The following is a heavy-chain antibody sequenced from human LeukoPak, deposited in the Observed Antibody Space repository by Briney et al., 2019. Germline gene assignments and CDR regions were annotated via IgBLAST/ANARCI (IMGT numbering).Heavy chain of an antibody. D-gene: IGHD3-10*01. J-gene: IGHJ4*02. CDR2: ISYDGSNK. Sequence: PGGSLRLSCAASGFTFSSYGMHWVRQAPGKGLEWVAVISYDGSNKYYADSVKGRFTISRDNSKNTLYLQMNSLRAEDTAVYYCAIYGSGEIDYWGREPWSPSPQ. V-gene: IGHV3-30*03. CDR3: AIYGSGEIDY. CDR1: GFTFSSYG.